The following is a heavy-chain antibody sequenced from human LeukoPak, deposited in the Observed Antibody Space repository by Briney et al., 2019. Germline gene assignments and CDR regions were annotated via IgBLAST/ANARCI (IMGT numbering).Heavy chain of an antibody. Sequence: ASVKVSCKASGYTFTSCGISWVRQAPGQGLEWMGWISASNGNTNYAQELQGRVTMTTGTSKSPALTELRRLGCDDPAVVFCAGGPHLMSGEFGELVEFDNWGQGTLVTVSS. J-gene: IGHJ4*02. CDR3: AGGPHLMSGEFGELVEFDN. CDR1: GYTFTSCG. V-gene: IGHV1-18*01. D-gene: IGHD3-10*01. CDR2: ISASNGNT.